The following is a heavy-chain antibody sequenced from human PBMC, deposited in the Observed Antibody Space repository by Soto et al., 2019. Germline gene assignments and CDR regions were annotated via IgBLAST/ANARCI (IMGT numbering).Heavy chain of an antibody. J-gene: IGHJ4*02. V-gene: IGHV3-30*18. CDR1: GFTFSNYG. D-gene: IGHD2-2*01. Sequence: QVQLVESGGGVVQPGRSLRLSCAASGFTFSNYGMHWVRQAPGKGLEWVSIMSYDGINKLYADSVKGRFTISRHNSKNTLYLPMDSLRAEYTAVYYCAKDVYCSSTGCLRNIVHCWGQGTLVTVSS. CDR2: MSYDGINK. CDR3: AKDVYCSSTGCLRNIVHC.